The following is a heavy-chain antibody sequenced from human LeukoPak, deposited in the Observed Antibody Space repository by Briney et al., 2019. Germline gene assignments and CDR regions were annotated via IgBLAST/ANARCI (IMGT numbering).Heavy chain of an antibody. CDR1: GFSFSSYA. CDR2: ISHDGSNE. J-gene: IGHJ5*02. CDR3: ARDSSGSYNWFDP. Sequence: GGSLRLFCAASGFSFSSYAMHWVRQAPGKGLEWVAVISHDGSNEYYPDSVKGRFTISRDNSKNTLYLQMNSLRAEDTAVYYCARDSSGSYNWFDPWGQGTLVTVSS. V-gene: IGHV3-30*04. D-gene: IGHD6-19*01.